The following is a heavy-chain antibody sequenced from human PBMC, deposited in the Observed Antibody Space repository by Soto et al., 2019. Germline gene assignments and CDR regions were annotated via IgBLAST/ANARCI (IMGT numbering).Heavy chain of an antibody. J-gene: IGHJ4*02. Sequence: QLQLQESGSGLVKPSQTLSLTCTVSGGSIRTGGYSWSWIRQPPGKGLEWIGNTYHSGNPYYNPSVKSRVNISGDGSKNQFSLKVSSVTATNTAVYYCAREDYGDYGGYSDYWGQGSLVTVSS. D-gene: IGHD4-17*01. V-gene: IGHV4-30-2*01. CDR1: GGSIRTGGYS. CDR3: AREDYGDYGGYSDY. CDR2: TYHSGNP.